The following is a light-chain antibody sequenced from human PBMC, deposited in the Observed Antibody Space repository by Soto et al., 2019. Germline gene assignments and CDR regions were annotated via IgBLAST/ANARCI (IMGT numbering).Light chain of an antibody. CDR2: DAS. CDR1: QSISHF. V-gene: IGKV3-11*01. CDR3: QQRSTWPPIP. Sequence: IVLTKSPATVSLYPGERATLSCGASQSISHFLAWYQQRPGQAPRLLIYDASNRATGIPTRFSGSGSETDFTLTISSLEPEDFAVYYCQQRSTWPPIPFAQGTRLEI. J-gene: IGKJ5*01.